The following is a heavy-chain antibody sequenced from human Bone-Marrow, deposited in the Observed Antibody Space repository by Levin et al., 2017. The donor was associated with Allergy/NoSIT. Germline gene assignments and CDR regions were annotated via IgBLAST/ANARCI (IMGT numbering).Heavy chain of an antibody. CDR2: IKQDGSEK. D-gene: IGHD2-15*01. J-gene: IGHJ6*02. Sequence: SCAASGFTFSSYWMSWVRQAPGKGLEWVANIKQDGSEKYYVDSVKGRFTISRDNAKNSLYLQMNSLRAEDTAVYYCARVPPFRAVVVVAANGMDVWGQGTTVTVSS. V-gene: IGHV3-7*01. CDR3: ARVPPFRAVVVVAANGMDV. CDR1: GFTFSSYW.